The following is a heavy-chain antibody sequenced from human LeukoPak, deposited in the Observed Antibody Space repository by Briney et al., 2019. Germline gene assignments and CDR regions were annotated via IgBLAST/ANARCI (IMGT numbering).Heavy chain of an antibody. J-gene: IGHJ4*02. CDR1: GYTFSDYY. CDR2: IIPIFGTA. CDR3: AIGYCSGGSCYYFDY. V-gene: IGHV1-69*05. D-gene: IGHD2-15*01. Sequence: SVKVSCKASGYTFSDYYMHWVRQAPGQGLEWMGGIIPIFGTANYAQKFQGRVTITTDESTSTAYMELSSLRSEDTAVYYCAIGYCSGGSCYYFDYWGQGTLVTVSS.